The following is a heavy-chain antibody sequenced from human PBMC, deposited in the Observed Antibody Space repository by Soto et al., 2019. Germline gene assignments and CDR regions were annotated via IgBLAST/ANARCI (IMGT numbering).Heavy chain of an antibody. CDR1: GGSISSGGYY. Sequence: SETLSLTCTVSGGSISSGGYYWSWIRQHPGKGLEWIGYIYYSGSTYYNPSLKSRVTISVDTSKNQFSLKLSSVTAADTAVYYCARSSSSWDGYYFDYWGQGTLVTVS. CDR2: IYYSGST. V-gene: IGHV4-31*03. CDR3: ARSSSSWDGYYFDY. D-gene: IGHD6-13*01. J-gene: IGHJ4*02.